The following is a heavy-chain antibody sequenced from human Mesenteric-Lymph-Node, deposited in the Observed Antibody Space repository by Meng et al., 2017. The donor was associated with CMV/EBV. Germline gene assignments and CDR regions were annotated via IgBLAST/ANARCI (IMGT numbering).Heavy chain of an antibody. D-gene: IGHD6-6*01. CDR1: GGSVSSSSYY. J-gene: IGHJ4*02. Sequence: ETLSLTCTVSGGSVSSSSYYWSWIRQPPGKGLEWVANIKQDGSEKYYVDSVKGRFTISRDNAKNSLYLQMNSLRAEDTAVYYCARDHELGSSIDYWGQGTLVTVSS. V-gene: IGHV3-7*01. CDR2: IKQDGSEK. CDR3: ARDHELGSSIDY.